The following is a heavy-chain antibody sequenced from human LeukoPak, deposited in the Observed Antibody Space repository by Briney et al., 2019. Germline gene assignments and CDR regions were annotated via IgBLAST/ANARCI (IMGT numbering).Heavy chain of an antibody. J-gene: IGHJ4*02. CDR3: AKVSDYDFWSGYYWD. V-gene: IGHV3-23*01. Sequence: GGSLRLSCAASGFTFSSYAMSWVRQAPGKGLEWVSAISGSGGSTYYADSVKGRFTISRDNSKNTLYLQMNSLRAEDTAVYYCAKVSDYDFWSGYYWDWGQGTLVTVSS. CDR1: GFTFSSYA. CDR2: ISGSGGST. D-gene: IGHD3-3*01.